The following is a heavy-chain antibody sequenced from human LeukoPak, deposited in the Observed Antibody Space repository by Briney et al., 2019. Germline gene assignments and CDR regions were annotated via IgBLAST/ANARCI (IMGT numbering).Heavy chain of an antibody. CDR1: GFTVSSSY. J-gene: IGHJ4*02. D-gene: IGHD4-11*01. CDR2: IYSGGST. V-gene: IGHV3-53*01. CDR3: ASGGHYSNYGY. Sequence: GGSLRLSCAASGFTVSSSYMGWVRQAPGKGLEWVSVIYSGGSTYYADSVKGRFTISRDNSKNTLYLQMNSLRAEDTAVYYCASGGHYSNYGYWGQGTLVTVSS.